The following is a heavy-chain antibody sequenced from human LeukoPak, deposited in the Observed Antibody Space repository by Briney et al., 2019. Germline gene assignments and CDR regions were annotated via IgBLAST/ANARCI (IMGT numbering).Heavy chain of an antibody. V-gene: IGHV1-2*02. CDR2: INPNSGGT. J-gene: IGHJ6*03. CDR1: GYTFTGYY. D-gene: IGHD6-6*01. CDR3: ARVAYSSSSLYYYYYMDV. Sequence: GASVRVSCKASGYTFTGYYMHWVRQAPGQGLEWMGWINPNSGGTNYAQKFQGRVTMTRDTSISTAYMELSRLRSDDTAVYYCARVAYSSSSLYYYYYMDVWGKGTTVTVSS.